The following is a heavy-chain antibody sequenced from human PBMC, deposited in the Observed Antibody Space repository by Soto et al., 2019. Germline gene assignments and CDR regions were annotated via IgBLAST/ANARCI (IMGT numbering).Heavy chain of an antibody. D-gene: IGHD2-2*01. Sequence: PGGSLRLSCAASGFTFSSYSMNWVRQAPGKGLEWVSYISSSSSTIYYADSVKGRFTISRDNAKNSLYLQMNSLRAEDTAVYYCAREKGVVPDGINFSSYGMDVWGQGTTVTVSS. CDR2: ISSSSSTI. V-gene: IGHV3-48*01. CDR3: AREKGVVPDGINFSSYGMDV. J-gene: IGHJ6*02. CDR1: GFTFSSYS.